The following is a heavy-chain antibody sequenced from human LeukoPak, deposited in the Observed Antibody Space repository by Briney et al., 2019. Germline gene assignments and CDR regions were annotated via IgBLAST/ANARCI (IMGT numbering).Heavy chain of an antibody. CDR2: ISAYNGNT. V-gene: IGHV1-18*01. D-gene: IGHD3-3*01. J-gene: IGHJ4*02. CDR1: GYTLTSYG. CDR3: ARVFHADDFWSGYYLQYYFDY. Sequence: ASVKVSCKASGYTLTSYGISWVRQAPGQGLEWMGWISAYNGNTNYAQKLQGRVTMTTDTSTSTAYMELRSLRSDDTAVYYCARVFHADDFWSGYYLQYYFDYWGQGTLVTVSS.